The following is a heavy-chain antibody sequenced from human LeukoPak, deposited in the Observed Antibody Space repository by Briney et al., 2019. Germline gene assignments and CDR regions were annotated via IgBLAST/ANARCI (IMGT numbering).Heavy chain of an antibody. V-gene: IGHV4-59*01. D-gene: IGHD6-6*01. Sequence: SETLSLTCTVSGGSISSYDWSWIRQPPGKGLEWVGDIYDSGSTTYNPSLKSRVSISVDTSKNHISLMLSSVTAADTAVYYCVRVGAYSSSPGEIGYWGQGTLVTVSS. CDR1: GGSISSYD. J-gene: IGHJ4*02. CDR3: VRVGAYSSSPGEIGY. CDR2: IYDSGST.